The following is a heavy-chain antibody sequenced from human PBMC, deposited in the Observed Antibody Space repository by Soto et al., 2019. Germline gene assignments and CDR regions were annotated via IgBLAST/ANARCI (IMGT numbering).Heavy chain of an antibody. CDR3: AKERNPGYSTLNYYYGMDV. V-gene: IGHV3-30*18. D-gene: IGHD6-13*01. J-gene: IGHJ6*02. CDR2: ISYDGSNK. Sequence: GGSLRLSCAASGFTFSSYGMHWVRQAPGKGLEWVAVISYDGSNKYYADSVKGRFTISRDNSKNTLYLQMNSLRAEDTAVYYCAKERNPGYSTLNYYYGMDVWGQGTTVTVSS. CDR1: GFTFSSYG.